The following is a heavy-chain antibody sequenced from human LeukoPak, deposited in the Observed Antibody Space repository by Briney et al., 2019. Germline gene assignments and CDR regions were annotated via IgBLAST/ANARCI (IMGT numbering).Heavy chain of an antibody. Sequence: ASVKVSCKASGYTFTSYGISWVRQAPGQGLEWMGWISAYNGNTNYAQKLQGRVTMTTDTSTSTAYMELRSLRSDDAAVYYCARGPMAAAGLYYYYMDVWGKGTTVTVSS. CDR2: ISAYNGNT. CDR3: ARGPMAAAGLYYYYMDV. D-gene: IGHD6-13*01. V-gene: IGHV1-18*01. CDR1: GYTFTSYG. J-gene: IGHJ6*03.